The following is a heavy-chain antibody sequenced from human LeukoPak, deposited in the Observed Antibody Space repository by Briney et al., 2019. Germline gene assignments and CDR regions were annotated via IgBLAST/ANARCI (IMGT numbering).Heavy chain of an antibody. CDR3: ARDGIVGARGHDY. Sequence: PGGSLRLSCAASGFTFSSYSMNWVRQAPGKGLEWVSSISSSSSYIYYADSVKGRFTISRDNAKNSLYLQMNSLRAEDTAIYYCARDGIVGARGHDYWGQGTLVTVSS. D-gene: IGHD1-26*01. CDR1: GFTFSSYS. CDR2: ISSSSSYI. V-gene: IGHV3-21*04. J-gene: IGHJ4*02.